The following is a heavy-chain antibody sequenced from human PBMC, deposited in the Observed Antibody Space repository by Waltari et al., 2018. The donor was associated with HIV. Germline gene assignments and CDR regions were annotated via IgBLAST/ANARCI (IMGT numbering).Heavy chain of an antibody. CDR1: GGSFTGYY. J-gene: IGHJ6*03. D-gene: IGHD3-3*01. CDR3: AGGVGEWLLQSWYYYYMDV. CDR2: INHSGST. Sequence: QVQLQQWGAGLLKPSENLSLTCAVYGGSFTGYYWSWIRQPPGKGLEWIGEINHSGSTNYKPSLKSRVTISVDTSKKQFSLKLNSVTAADTAVYYCAGGVGEWLLQSWYYYYMDVWGKGTTVTVSS. V-gene: IGHV4-34*02.